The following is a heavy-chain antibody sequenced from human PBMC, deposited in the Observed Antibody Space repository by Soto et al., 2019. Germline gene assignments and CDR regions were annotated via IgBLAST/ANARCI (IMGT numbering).Heavy chain of an antibody. J-gene: IGHJ4*02. Sequence: QVQLVESGGGVVQPGRSLRLSCAASGFTFSSYGMHWVRQAPGKGLEWVAVIWYDGSNKYYADSVKGRFTISRDNSKNTLYLQMNSLRAEDTAVYYCARGRYYDSSGPHPIGYWGQGTLVTVSS. D-gene: IGHD3-22*01. CDR1: GFTFSSYG. CDR3: ARGRYYDSSGPHPIGY. CDR2: IWYDGSNK. V-gene: IGHV3-33*01.